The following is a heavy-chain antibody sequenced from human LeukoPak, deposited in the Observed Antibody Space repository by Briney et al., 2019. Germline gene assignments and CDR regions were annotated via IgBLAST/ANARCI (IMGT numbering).Heavy chain of an antibody. CDR3: ARDDGPQLVHVGGP. V-gene: IGHV3-30-3*01. Sequence: SGGSLRLSCAASGFTFSSYDMHWVRQAPGKGLEWVAVISYDGSNKYYSDSVKGRFTMSRDNSKNTVYLQMNSLRAEDTAVYYCARDDGPQLVHVGGPWGQGTLVTVSS. D-gene: IGHD1-1*01. CDR1: GFTFSSYD. J-gene: IGHJ5*02. CDR2: ISYDGSNK.